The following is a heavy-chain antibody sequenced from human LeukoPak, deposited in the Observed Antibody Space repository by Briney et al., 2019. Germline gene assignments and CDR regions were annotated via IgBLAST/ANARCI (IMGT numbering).Heavy chain of an antibody. CDR2: IYYSGST. Sequence: SETLSLTCTVSGGSISSSSYYWGWIRQPPGKGLEWIGSIYYSGSTYYNPSLKSRVTISVDTSKNQFSLKLSSVTAADTAVYYCASGYYYDSSGHYDCWGQGTLVTVSS. CDR3: ASGYYYDSSGHYDC. J-gene: IGHJ4*02. CDR1: GGSISSSSYY. D-gene: IGHD3-22*01. V-gene: IGHV4-39*01.